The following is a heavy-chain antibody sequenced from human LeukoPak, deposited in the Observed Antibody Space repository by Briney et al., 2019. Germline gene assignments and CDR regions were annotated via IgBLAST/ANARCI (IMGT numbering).Heavy chain of an antibody. V-gene: IGHV3-21*01. Sequence: GGSLRLSCAASGFTFDDFAMHWVRQAPGKGLEWVSSISSSSSYIYYADSVKGRFTISRDNAKNSLYLQMNSLRAEDTAVYYCARDRHAAVAGTGFDYWGQGTLVTVSS. CDR3: ARDRHAAVAGTGFDY. CDR2: ISSSSSYI. J-gene: IGHJ4*02. D-gene: IGHD6-19*01. CDR1: GFTFDDFA.